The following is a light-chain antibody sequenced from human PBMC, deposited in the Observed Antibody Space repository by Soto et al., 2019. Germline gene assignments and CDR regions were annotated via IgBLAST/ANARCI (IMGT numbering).Light chain of an antibody. CDR2: WAS. CDR3: QQYYITVPLT. Sequence: DIVMTQSPDSLAVSLGERATINCKSSQSLLYSSNNKNYLAWYQQKPGQPPKLLINWASTRESGVPDRFSGSGSGTDFTLTISSLQAEDVAVYDCQQYYITVPLTCGGGTKVDIK. CDR1: QSLLYSSNNKNY. J-gene: IGKJ4*01. V-gene: IGKV4-1*01.